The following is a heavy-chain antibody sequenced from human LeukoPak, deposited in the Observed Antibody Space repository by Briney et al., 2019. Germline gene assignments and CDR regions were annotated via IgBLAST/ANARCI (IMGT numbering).Heavy chain of an antibody. J-gene: IGHJ4*02. V-gene: IGHV1-46*01. CDR1: GYSFTSNY. Sequence: ASVKVSCKASGYSFTSNYIHWVRQAPGQGLEWMGMIYPRDGSTSYAQKFQGRVTVTRDTTTSTVHMELSGLRSEDTAVYYCARDQEAFDYWGQGTLVTVSS. CDR2: IYPRDGST. CDR3: ARDQEAFDY.